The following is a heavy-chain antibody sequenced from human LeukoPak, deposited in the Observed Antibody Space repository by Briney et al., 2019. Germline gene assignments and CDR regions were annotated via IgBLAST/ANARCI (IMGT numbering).Heavy chain of an antibody. J-gene: IGHJ4*02. V-gene: IGHV1-46*01. CDR1: GYSFTSNY. Sequence: ASVKVSCKASGYSFTSNYIHWVRQAPGQGLEWMGMIYPRDGSTSYAQKFQGRVTVTRDTTTSTVHMELSGLRSEDTAVYYCARDQEAFDYWGQGTLVTVSS. CDR2: IYPRDGST. CDR3: ARDQEAFDY.